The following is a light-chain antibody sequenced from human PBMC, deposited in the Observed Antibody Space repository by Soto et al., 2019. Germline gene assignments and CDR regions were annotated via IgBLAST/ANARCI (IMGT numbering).Light chain of an antibody. J-gene: IGKJ5*01. Sequence: DIQLTQSPSFLSASVGDRVTITCRASQGISSYLAWYQQKPGKAPKFLIYDASTLQSGVPSRFSGSGSGTEFTLTISSLHPEDFATYYCQQLNSFPITFGQGTRLEIK. CDR2: DAS. CDR1: QGISSY. CDR3: QQLNSFPIT. V-gene: IGKV1-9*01.